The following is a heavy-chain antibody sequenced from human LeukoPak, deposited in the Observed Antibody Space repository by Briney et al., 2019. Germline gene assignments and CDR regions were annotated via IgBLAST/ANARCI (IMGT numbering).Heavy chain of an antibody. CDR3: AKDRGSYSSSWWMY. CDR1: GFTFSSYD. Sequence: PGGSLRLSCAASGFTFSSYDMSWVRQAPGKGLEWVSTISGSGGSTYYADSVKGRFTISRDISKNTLYLQMNSLRAEDTAVYYCAKDRGSYSSSWWMYWGQGTLVTVSS. V-gene: IGHV3-23*01. D-gene: IGHD6-13*01. CDR2: ISGSGGST. J-gene: IGHJ4*02.